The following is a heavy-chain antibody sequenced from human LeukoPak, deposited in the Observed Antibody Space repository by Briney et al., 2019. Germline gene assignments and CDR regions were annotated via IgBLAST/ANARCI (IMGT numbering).Heavy chain of an antibody. J-gene: IGHJ4*02. Sequence: GGSLRLSCAVSGFTFSTYAMHWVRQAPGKGLVWVSRIKSDESTTTYADSVKGRFTVSRDNAKNTLYLQMNSLRAEDTAVYYCARSDYFDYWGQGALVTVSS. CDR3: ARSDYFDY. CDR1: GFTFSTYA. CDR2: IKSDESTT. V-gene: IGHV3-74*01.